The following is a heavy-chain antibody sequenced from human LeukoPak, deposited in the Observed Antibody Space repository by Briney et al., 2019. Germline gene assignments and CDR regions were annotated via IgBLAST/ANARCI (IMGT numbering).Heavy chain of an antibody. CDR2: ISSNSNYI. CDR3: ARAPSEIGGYYPEYFRH. D-gene: IGHD3-22*01. Sequence: GGSLRLSCAASGFTFTFFNMNWVRQAPGKGLEWVSSISSNSNYIFYGDSVKGRFTISRDNAKNSVYLQMNSLRPEDTGVYYCARAPSEIGGYYPEYFRHWGQGTLVTVSS. V-gene: IGHV3-21*01. J-gene: IGHJ1*01. CDR1: GFTFTFFN.